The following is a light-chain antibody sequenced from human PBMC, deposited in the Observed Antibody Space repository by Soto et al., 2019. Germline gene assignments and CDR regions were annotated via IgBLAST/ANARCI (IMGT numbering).Light chain of an antibody. CDR1: SNDVGGYNY. CDR2: AVT. J-gene: IGLJ1*01. V-gene: IGLV2-8*01. Sequence: QSALAQPPSASGSPGQSVTISCTGTSNDVGGYNYVSWYQQHPGKAPKVLIYAVTKRPSGVPDRFFGSKSGNTASLTVSGLQADEEADYYCSSYAGSNNLVFGTGTKRTVL. CDR3: SSYAGSNNLV.